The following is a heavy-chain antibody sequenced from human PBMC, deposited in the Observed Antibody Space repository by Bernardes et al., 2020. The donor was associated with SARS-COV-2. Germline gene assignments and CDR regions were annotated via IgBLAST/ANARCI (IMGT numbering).Heavy chain of an antibody. CDR1: GFTFTKCD. Sequence: GGSLRLSCAASGFTFTKCDMSWVRQAPGKGLEWISGISGSGNTTYYADSVKGRFTISRDNSRNTLYLQMDSLRTEDTALYYCVKDSLAYYHGSGSYYDNWGQGTLVTVSS. CDR3: VKDSLAYYHGSGSYYDN. CDR2: ISGSGNTT. J-gene: IGHJ4*02. V-gene: IGHV3-23*01. D-gene: IGHD3-10*01.